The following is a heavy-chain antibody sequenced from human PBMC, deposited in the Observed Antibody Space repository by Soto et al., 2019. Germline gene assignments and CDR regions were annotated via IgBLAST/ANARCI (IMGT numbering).Heavy chain of an antibody. V-gene: IGHV2-5*01. CDR1: GLSLTTTGVG. CDR3: AYRTSGWYSPFDS. J-gene: IGHJ4*02. D-gene: IGHD6-19*01. CDR2: IYWNDDK. Sequence: QITMEESGPTLVKPTQTLTLTCTLSGLSLTTTGVGVGWIRRPPGKALEWLTLIYWNDDKHYRPSLKSRLTITKDTSKNQVVLTMTNMDPVDTAIYYCAYRTSGWYSPFDSWAQGTLVTVS.